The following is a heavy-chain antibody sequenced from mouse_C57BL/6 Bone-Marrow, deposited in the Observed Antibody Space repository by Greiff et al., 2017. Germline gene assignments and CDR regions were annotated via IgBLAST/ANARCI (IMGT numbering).Heavy chain of an antibody. CDR1: GFNINDYY. D-gene: IGHD2-1*01. CDR3: TTSGNYFCAMDY. J-gene: IGHJ4*01. Sequence: VQLQQSGAELVRPGASVKLSCTASGFNINDYYMHWVKQRPEQGLEWIGRIDPEDGDTEYAPKFQGKATMTADTSSNTAYRQLSSLTSEDTAVYYCTTSGNYFCAMDYWGQGTSVTVSS. CDR2: IDPEDGDT. V-gene: IGHV14-1*01.